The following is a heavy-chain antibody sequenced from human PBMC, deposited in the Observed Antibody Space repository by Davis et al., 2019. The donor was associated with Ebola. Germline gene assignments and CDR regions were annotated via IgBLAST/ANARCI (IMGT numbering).Heavy chain of an antibody. V-gene: IGHV3-53*04. D-gene: IGHD1-26*01. CDR2: IYSGGST. CDR3: ARDRVYSGLDY. J-gene: IGHJ4*02. Sequence: GESLKISCAASGFTVNSNYMSWVRQAPGKGLEWVSVIYSGGSTYYADSVKGRFTISRHNSKNTLYLQMNSLRAEDTAVYYCARDRVYSGLDYWGQGTLVTVSS. CDR1: GFTVNSNY.